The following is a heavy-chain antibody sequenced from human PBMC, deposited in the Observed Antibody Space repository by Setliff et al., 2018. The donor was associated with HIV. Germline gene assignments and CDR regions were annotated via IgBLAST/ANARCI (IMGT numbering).Heavy chain of an antibody. CDR2: IIPILGSA. CDR3: ARDVSGSYHLDAFDI. CDR1: GGTFSSYA. Sequence: SVKVSCKSSGGTFSSYAINWVRQAPGQGLEWMGGIIPILGSANYAQKFQGRVTMTTDTSTGTAYMELRSLRSDDTAMYYCARDVSGSYHLDAFDIWGQGTMVTVSS. V-gene: IGHV1-69*10. J-gene: IGHJ3*02. D-gene: IGHD1-26*01.